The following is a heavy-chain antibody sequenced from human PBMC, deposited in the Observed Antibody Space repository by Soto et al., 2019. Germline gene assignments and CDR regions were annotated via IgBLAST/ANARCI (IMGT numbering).Heavy chain of an antibody. CDR1: GFTFSSYA. Sequence: GGSLRLSCAASGFTFSSYAMSWVRQAPGKGLEWVSAISGSGGSTYYADSVKGRFTISRDNSKNTLYLQMNSLRAEDTAVYYCEKVLWWELRAIVNWGQGTQVTVSS. CDR2: ISGSGGST. V-gene: IGHV3-23*01. J-gene: IGHJ4*02. D-gene: IGHD1-26*01. CDR3: EKVLWWELRAIVN.